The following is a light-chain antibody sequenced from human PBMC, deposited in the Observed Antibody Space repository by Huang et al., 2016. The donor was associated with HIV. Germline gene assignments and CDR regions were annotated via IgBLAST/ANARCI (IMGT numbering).Light chain of an antibody. CDR2: GKA. J-gene: IGKJ2*01. CDR3: QQFGTSPYT. Sequence: EIVLTQSPGTLSLSPGERATLSCRASQSVSSSYLAWYRQTPGQAPRLLIYGKASRATGIPDRFSGSGSGTDFTRTISRREPEDFAVFYCQQFGTSPYTFGQGTKLEIK. V-gene: IGKV3-20*01. CDR1: QSVSSSY.